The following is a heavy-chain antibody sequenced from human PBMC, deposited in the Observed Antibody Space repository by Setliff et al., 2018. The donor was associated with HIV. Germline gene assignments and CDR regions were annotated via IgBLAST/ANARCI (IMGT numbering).Heavy chain of an antibody. V-gene: IGHV3-21*06. J-gene: IGHJ1*01. Sequence: GGSLRLSCAAPGFTFSTYSMHWVRQAPGKGLEWVSSISDTSIHIYYGESVKGRFTISRDNINNFVYLQMNDLTVEDTGVYYCAGSAGYFVQADWGQGTLVTVSS. D-gene: IGHD1-1*01. CDR1: GFTFSTYS. CDR2: ISDTSIHI. CDR3: AGSAGYFVQAD.